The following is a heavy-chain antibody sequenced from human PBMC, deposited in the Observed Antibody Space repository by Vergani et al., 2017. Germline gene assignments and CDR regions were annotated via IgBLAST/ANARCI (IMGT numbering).Heavy chain of an antibody. J-gene: IGHJ4*02. D-gene: IGHD1-20*01. CDR1: GFSLSSSGMC. CDR2: IDWDDDK. Sequence: QVTLKESGPVLVKPTETLTLTCTVSGFSLSSSGMCVSWIRQPPGKALEWLARIDWDDDKYYTTSLKTRLTISKDTSKNQVVLTMTNMDPVDTATYYCARSSDSNWNRDYWGQGTLVTVSS. CDR3: ARSSDSNWNRDY. V-gene: IGHV2-70*16.